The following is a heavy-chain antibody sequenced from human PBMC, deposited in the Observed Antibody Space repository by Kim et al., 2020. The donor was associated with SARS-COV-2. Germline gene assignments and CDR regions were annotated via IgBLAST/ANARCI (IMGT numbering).Heavy chain of an antibody. CDR1: GFTFSSYA. CDR3: AKEGSNGNYDILTGYYHPYYYFDY. CDR2: ISGSGGST. D-gene: IGHD3-9*01. Sequence: GGSLRLSCAASGFTFSSYAMSWVRQAPGKGLEWVSAISGSGGSTYYADSVKGRFTISRDNSKNTLYLQMNSLRAEDTAVYYCAKEGSNGNYDILTGYYHPYYYFDYWGQGTLVTVSS. V-gene: IGHV3-23*01. J-gene: IGHJ4*02.